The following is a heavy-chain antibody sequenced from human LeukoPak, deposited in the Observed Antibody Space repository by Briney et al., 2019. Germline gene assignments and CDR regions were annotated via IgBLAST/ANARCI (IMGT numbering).Heavy chain of an antibody. D-gene: IGHD1-1*01. CDR1: GFIFSNFN. J-gene: IGHJ4*02. V-gene: IGHV3-21*01. Sequence: GGFLRLSCVGSGFIFSNFNMNWVRQAPGKGLEWVSSISSTGNYIHYADSVKGRFTISRDNAQKSLYLQMNSLRVEDSAVYYCARVSTGPVWGQGTLVTVSS. CDR2: ISSTGNYI. CDR3: ARVSTGPV.